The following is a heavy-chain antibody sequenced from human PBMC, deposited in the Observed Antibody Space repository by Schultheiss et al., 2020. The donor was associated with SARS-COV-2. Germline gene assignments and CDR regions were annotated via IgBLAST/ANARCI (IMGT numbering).Heavy chain of an antibody. Sequence: SQTLSLTCTVSGVSIRSYYWGWIRQPPGKGLEWIGSIYYSGSTYYNPSLKSRVTISVDTSKNQFSLKLSSVTAADTAVYYCARDPTAGRHLHSHYYYGMDVWGQGTTVTVSS. D-gene: IGHD6-13*01. CDR3: ARDPTAGRHLHSHYYYGMDV. CDR2: IYYSGST. CDR1: GVSIRSYY. J-gene: IGHJ6*02. V-gene: IGHV4-39*07.